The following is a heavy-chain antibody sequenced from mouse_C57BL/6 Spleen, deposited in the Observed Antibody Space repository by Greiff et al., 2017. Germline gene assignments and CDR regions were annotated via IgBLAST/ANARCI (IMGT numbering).Heavy chain of an antibody. Sequence: VQLKQPGTELVKPGASVKLSCKASGYTFTSYWMHWVKQRPGQGLEWIGNINPSNGGTNYNEKFKSKATLTVDKSSSTAYMQLSSLTSEDSAVYYCARTTRGREGYFDVWGKGTTLTVSS. CDR2: INPSNGGT. CDR1: GYTFTSYW. CDR3: ARTTRGREGYFDV. V-gene: IGHV1-53*01. D-gene: IGHD3-3*01. J-gene: IGHJ2*01.